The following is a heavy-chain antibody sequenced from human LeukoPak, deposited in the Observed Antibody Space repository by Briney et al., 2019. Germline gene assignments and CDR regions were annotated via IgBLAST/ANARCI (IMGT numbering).Heavy chain of an antibody. CDR1: GGSISSSNW. CDR3: ARDLPGVTAAGTPANWFDP. D-gene: IGHD6-13*01. CDR2: IYHSGST. Sequence: PSGTLSLTCAVSGGSISSSNWWSWVRQPPGKGLEWIGEIYHSGSTNYNPSLKSRVTISVDKSKNQFSLKLSSVTAADTAVYYCARDLPGVTAAGTPANWFDPWGQGTLVTVSS. V-gene: IGHV4-4*02. J-gene: IGHJ5*02.